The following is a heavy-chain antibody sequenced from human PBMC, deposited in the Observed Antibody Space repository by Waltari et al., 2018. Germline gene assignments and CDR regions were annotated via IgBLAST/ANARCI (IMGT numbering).Heavy chain of an antibody. D-gene: IGHD4-17*01. CDR2: VSGYHGKT. J-gene: IGHJ4*02. CDR3: GRDSTVVRGAGDY. Sequence: QVQLVQSGAEVKKPGASVKVSCKASGYNFTSYGISWVRQAPGQGLEWMGWVSGYHGKTNQPQKRQGRVTMTTKTSTGTTCMERRTRRSDDTAVYVCGRDSTVVRGAGDYWGQGTLVTVSS. V-gene: IGHV1-18*04. CDR1: GYNFTSYG.